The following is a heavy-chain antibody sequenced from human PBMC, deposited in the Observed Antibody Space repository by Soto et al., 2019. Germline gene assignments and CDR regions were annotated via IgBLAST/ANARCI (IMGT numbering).Heavy chain of an antibody. CDR2: IYTSGST. CDR1: GGSISSYY. CDR3: ARNRDYYGSGSYLYYYSYGMDV. J-gene: IGHJ6*02. D-gene: IGHD3-10*01. V-gene: IGHV4-4*07. Sequence: SETLSLTCTVSGGSISSYYWSWIRQPAGKGLEWIGRIYTSGSTNYNPSLKSRVTMSVDTSKNQFSLKLSSVTAADTAVYYCARNRDYYGSGSYLYYYSYGMDVWGQGTTVTVSS.